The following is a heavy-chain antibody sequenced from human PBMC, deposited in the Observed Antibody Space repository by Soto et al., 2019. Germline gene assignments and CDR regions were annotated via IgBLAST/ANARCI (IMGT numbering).Heavy chain of an antibody. CDR1: GGSFSGYY. Sequence: PSETLSLTCAVYGGSFSGYYWSWIRQPPGKGLEWIGEINHSGSTNYNPSLKSRVTISVDTSKNQFSLKLSSVTAADTAVYYCARATLYYDILTGYPFDYWGQGILVTVSS. CDR3: ARATLYYDILTGYPFDY. CDR2: INHSGST. V-gene: IGHV4-34*01. J-gene: IGHJ4*02. D-gene: IGHD3-9*01.